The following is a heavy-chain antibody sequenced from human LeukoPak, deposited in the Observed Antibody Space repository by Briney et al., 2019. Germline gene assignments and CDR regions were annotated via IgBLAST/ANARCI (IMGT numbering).Heavy chain of an antibody. CDR3: ARGLSVAGIYYYYYYYMDV. CDR2: MNPNSGNT. J-gene: IGHJ6*03. D-gene: IGHD6-19*01. Sequence: ASVKVSCKACGYIFTSYDINWVRQATGQGLEWMGWMNPNSGNTGYAQKFQGRVTMTRNTSISTAYMELSSLRSEDTAVYYCARGLSVAGIYYYYYYYMDVWGKGTTVTVSS. V-gene: IGHV1-8*01. CDR1: GYIFTSYD.